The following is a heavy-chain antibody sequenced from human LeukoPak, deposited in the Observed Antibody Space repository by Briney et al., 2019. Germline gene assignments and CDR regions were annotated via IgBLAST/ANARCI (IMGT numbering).Heavy chain of an antibody. V-gene: IGHV3-21*01. D-gene: IGHD3-10*01. Sequence: PGGSLRLSCAATGLTFSIYSMNWVRQAPGKGLEWVSSISSGSSSISSADSVKGRFPISRDNAKNSLYLQMNSLRAEDTAVYYCARDPYAAGNGDEFDYWGQGTLVTVSS. CDR1: GLTFSIYS. CDR2: ISSGSSSI. CDR3: ARDPYAAGNGDEFDY. J-gene: IGHJ4*02.